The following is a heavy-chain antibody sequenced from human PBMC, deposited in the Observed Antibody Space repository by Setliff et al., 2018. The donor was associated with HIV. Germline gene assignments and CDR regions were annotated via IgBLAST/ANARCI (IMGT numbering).Heavy chain of an antibody. CDR1: GGSISSSNW. V-gene: IGHV4-4*02. CDR2: IYYSGTT. CDR3: ASRPYSYDYSGRVFDF. J-gene: IGHJ4*02. Sequence: TSETLSLTCAVSGGSISSSNWWSWVRQPPGKGLEWIGTIYYSGTTYYNPSVKSRVTISVDTSKNQFSLNLTSVTATDTAVYYCASRPYSYDYSGRVFDFWGQGALVTVS. D-gene: IGHD3-22*01.